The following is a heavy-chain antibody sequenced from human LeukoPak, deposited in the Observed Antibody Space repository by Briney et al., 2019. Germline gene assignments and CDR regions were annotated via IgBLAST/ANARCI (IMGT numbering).Heavy chain of an antibody. CDR2: ISAYNGDT. Sequence: ASVTVSCKASGYTFPSYGFGWVRQAPGQGLEWMGWISAYNGDTNYPEKVQGRVTITMDTSTTTAYMELKSLRSDDTAVYYCARDPTAHSSWLNDAFEIWGQGTLVTVSS. V-gene: IGHV1-18*01. CDR1: GYTFPSYG. J-gene: IGHJ3*02. D-gene: IGHD2-2*01. CDR3: ARDPTAHSSWLNDAFEI.